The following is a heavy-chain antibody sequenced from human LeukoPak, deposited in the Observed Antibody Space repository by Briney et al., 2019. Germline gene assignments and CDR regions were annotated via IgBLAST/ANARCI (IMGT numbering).Heavy chain of an antibody. CDR3: ARDLVPVEGLRYFDWLSGGFDY. CDR2: IHYYGNT. V-gene: IGHV4-31*03. Sequence: PSQTLSLTCTVSGGSINSGDYFWSWIRQHPGKGLEWLGYIHYYGNTEYNPSLKSRVTISVDTSKTQFSLKLGSVTAADSAVYYCARDLVPVEGLRYFDWLSGGFDYWGQGTLVTVSS. D-gene: IGHD3-9*01. CDR1: GGSINSGDYF. J-gene: IGHJ4*02.